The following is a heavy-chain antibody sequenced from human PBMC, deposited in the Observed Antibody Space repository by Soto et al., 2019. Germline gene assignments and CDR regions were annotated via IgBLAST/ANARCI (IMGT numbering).Heavy chain of an antibody. CDR1: GFTFSDYY. J-gene: IGHJ4*02. CDR2: SSTSGSTI. Sequence: QVKLVESGGGLVKPGGYLRLSCAASGFTFSDYYMSRIRQAPGKGLEWVSYSSTSGSTINYADSVKGRFTIARHNAKNSLYLHMNSLSAEDTAVYYFARVSPPPDYWGQGNLVTVSS. CDR3: ARVSPPPDY. V-gene: IGHV3-11*01.